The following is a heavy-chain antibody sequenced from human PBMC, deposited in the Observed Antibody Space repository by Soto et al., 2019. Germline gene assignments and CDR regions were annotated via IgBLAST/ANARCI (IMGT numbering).Heavy chain of an antibody. CDR1: GYTFTSYA. J-gene: IGHJ6*03. Sequence: ASVKVSCKASGYTFTSYAMHWVRQAPGQRLEWMGWINAGNGNTKYSQKFQGRVTITRDTSASTAYMELSSLRSEDTAVYYCARARGYCSSTSCRSYYYYMDVWGKGTTVTVSS. V-gene: IGHV1-3*01. CDR2: INAGNGNT. D-gene: IGHD2-2*01. CDR3: ARARGYCSSTSCRSYYYYMDV.